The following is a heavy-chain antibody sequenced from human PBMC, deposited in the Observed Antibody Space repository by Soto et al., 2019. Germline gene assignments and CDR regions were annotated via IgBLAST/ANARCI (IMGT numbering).Heavy chain of an antibody. CDR3: ASDIVVVVAATRGYYFDY. J-gene: IGHJ4*02. CDR1: GFTFSSYA. CDR2: ISGSGGST. Sequence: PGGSLRLSCAASGFTFSSYAMSWVRQAPGKGLEWVSAISGSGGSTYYADSVKGRFTISRDNSKNTLYLQMNSLRAEDTAVYYCASDIVVVVAATRGYYFDYWGQGTLVTVS. D-gene: IGHD2-15*01. V-gene: IGHV3-23*01.